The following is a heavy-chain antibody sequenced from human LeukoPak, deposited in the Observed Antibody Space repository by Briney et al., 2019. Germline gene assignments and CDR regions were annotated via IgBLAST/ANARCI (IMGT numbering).Heavy chain of an antibody. CDR3: ARGSQGYCSGGSCYYYYYGMDV. CDR2: ISYDGSNK. CDR1: GFTFSSYA. V-gene: IGHV3-30-3*01. D-gene: IGHD2-15*01. Sequence: GGSLRLSCAASGFTFSSYAMHWVCQAPGKGLEWVAVISYDGSNKYYADSVKGRFTISRDNSKNTLYLQMNSLRAEDTAVYYCARGSQGYCSGGSCYYYYYGMDVWGQGTTVTVSS. J-gene: IGHJ6*02.